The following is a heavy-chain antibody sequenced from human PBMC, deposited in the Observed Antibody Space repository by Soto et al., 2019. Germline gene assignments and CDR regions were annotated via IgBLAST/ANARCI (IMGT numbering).Heavy chain of an antibody. CDR3: ARGYSGADR. CDR1: GFTFSNYW. CDR2: INGDGRST. D-gene: IGHD2-15*01. J-gene: IGHJ1*01. V-gene: IGHV3-74*01. Sequence: GGSLRLSCAASGFTFSNYWMHWVRQAPGKGLVWVSHINGDGRSTNYADSVKGRFTISRDNAKNTLYLQMNSLRAEDTAVYYCARGYSGADRWGQGTLVTVSS.